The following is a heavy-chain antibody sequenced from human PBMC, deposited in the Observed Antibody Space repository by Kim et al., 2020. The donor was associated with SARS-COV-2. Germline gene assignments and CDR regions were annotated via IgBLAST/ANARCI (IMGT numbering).Heavy chain of an antibody. V-gene: IGHV3-49*04. CDR2: IRSKAYGGTT. Sequence: GGSLRLSCTASGFTFGDYAMSWVRQAPGKGLEWVGFIRSKAYGGTTEYAASVKGRFTISRDDSKSIAYLQMNSLKTEDTAVYYCTRGVRDCSGGSCYSGFDYWGQGTLVTVSS. CDR3: TRGVRDCSGGSCYSGFDY. D-gene: IGHD2-15*01. J-gene: IGHJ4*02. CDR1: GFTFGDYA.